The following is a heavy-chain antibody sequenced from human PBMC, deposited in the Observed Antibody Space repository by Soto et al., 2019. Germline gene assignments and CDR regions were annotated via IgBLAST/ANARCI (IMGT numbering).Heavy chain of an antibody. CDR2: IRSKANSYAT. CDR1: GFTFSGSA. CDR3: TRSKSIAAKGYYYGMDV. D-gene: IGHD6-6*01. J-gene: IGHJ6*02. V-gene: IGHV3-73*01. Sequence: GGSLRLSCAASGFTFSGSAMHWVRQASGKGLEWVGRIRSKANSYATAYAASVKGRFTISRDDSKNTAYLQMNSLKTEDTAVYYCTRSKSIAAKGYYYGMDVWGQGTTVTVSS.